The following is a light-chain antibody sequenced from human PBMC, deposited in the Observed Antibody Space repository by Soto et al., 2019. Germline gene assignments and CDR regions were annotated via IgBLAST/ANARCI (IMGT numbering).Light chain of an antibody. CDR3: QQYESTPPT. Sequence: DIVMTQSPDSLAVSLGERATINCKSSQSVLYSSNNKNYLAWYQQRPGQPTKLLIHWASTRESGVPDRFSGSGSGRDFTLTITSLQAEDVAVFYCQQYESTPPTFGQGTKLEIK. CDR1: QSVLYSSNNKNY. CDR2: WAS. J-gene: IGKJ2*01. V-gene: IGKV4-1*01.